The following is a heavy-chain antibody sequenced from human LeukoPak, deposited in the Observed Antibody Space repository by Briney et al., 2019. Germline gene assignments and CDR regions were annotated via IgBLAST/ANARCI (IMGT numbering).Heavy chain of an antibody. V-gene: IGHV3-30-3*01. Sequence: PGGSLRLSCAASGFTFSSYAMHWVRQAPGKGLEWVAVISYDGSNKYYADSVKGRFTISRDNSKNTLYLQMNSPRAEDTAVYYCARDKHDSSGYPLDYWGQGTLVTVSS. CDR1: GFTFSSYA. J-gene: IGHJ4*02. CDR3: ARDKHDSSGYPLDY. D-gene: IGHD3-22*01. CDR2: ISYDGSNK.